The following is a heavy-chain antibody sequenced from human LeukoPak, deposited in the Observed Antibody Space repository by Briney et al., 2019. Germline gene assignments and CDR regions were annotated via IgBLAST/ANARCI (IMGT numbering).Heavy chain of an antibody. CDR3: ARGQYSGSCFDN. D-gene: IGHD1-26*01. V-gene: IGHV4-59*01. CDR2: IYYSGST. J-gene: IGHJ4*02. CDR1: GGSISSYL. Sequence: SETLSLTCTVSGGSISSYLWSWIRQPPGKGLEWIGYIYYSGSTNYNPSLKSRVTILVDKSKNQFSLKVSSVTAADTAVYYCARGQYSGSCFDNWGQGSLVTVSS.